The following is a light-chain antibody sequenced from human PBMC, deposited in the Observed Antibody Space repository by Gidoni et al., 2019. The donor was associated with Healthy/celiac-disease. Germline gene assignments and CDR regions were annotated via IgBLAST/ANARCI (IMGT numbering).Light chain of an antibody. CDR2: DVS. Sequence: QSALTQPASVSGSPGQSITISCTGTSSDVVGYNYVSWYQQHPVKAPKLMIYDVSNRPSGVSNRFSGSNSGNTASLTISGLQAEDEADYYCSSYTSSSNNYVFGTGTKVTVL. CDR1: SSDVVGYNY. J-gene: IGLJ1*01. CDR3: SSYTSSSNNYV. V-gene: IGLV2-14*01.